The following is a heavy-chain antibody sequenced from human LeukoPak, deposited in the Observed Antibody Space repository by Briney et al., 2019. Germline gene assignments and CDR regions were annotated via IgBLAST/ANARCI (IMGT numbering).Heavy chain of an antibody. D-gene: IGHD5-12*01. CDR3: VREGGYDPFEN. Sequence: GGSLRLSCAASGVTFSYYWMHWVRQAPGKGLVWVSRIDSDRSSRSYAGSVKGRFTISRDNAKNTLYLQMNSLTAEDTAVYYCVREGGYDPFENWGQGTLVTVSS. J-gene: IGHJ4*02. CDR1: GVTFSYYW. V-gene: IGHV3-74*01. CDR2: IDSDRSSR.